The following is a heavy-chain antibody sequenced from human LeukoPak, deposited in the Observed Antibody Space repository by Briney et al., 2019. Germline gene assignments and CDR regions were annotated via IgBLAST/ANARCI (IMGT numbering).Heavy chain of an antibody. CDR3: ARDGNRRRDGYNVFDY. V-gene: IGHV4-59*01. CDR2: IYYSGST. CDR1: GGSISSYY. D-gene: IGHD5-24*01. Sequence: PSETLSLTCTVSGGSISSYYWSWIRQPPGKGLEWIGYIYYSGSTNHNPSLKSRVTISVDTSKNQFSLKLSSVTAADTAVYYCARDGNRRRDGYNVFDYWGQGTLVTVSS. J-gene: IGHJ4*02.